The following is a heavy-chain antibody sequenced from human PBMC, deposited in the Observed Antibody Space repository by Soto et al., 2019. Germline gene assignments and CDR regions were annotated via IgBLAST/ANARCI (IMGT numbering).Heavy chain of an antibody. CDR2: IIPIFGTA. Sequence: ASVKVSCKASGGTFSSYAISWVRQAPGQGLEWMGGIIPIFGTANYAQKFQGRVTITADESTSTAYMELSSGRSEDTAVNYCAPGDIVVVPAARCYGMDGWGQGTTIPV. CDR1: GGTFSSYA. D-gene: IGHD2-2*01. V-gene: IGHV1-69*13. CDR3: APGDIVVVPAARCYGMDG. J-gene: IGHJ6*01.